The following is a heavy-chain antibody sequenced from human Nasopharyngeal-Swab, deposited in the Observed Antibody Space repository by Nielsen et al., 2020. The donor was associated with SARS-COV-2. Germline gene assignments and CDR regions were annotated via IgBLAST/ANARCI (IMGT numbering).Heavy chain of an antibody. CDR1: GGTFSSYA. CDR2: IIPILGIA. D-gene: IGHD4-23*01. Sequence: SVKVSCKASGGTFSSYAISWVRQAPGQGLEWMGGIIPILGIANYAQKFQGRVTITADKSTSTAYMELSSLRSEDTAVYYCARAMATVGAVYYYGMDAWGQGTTVTVSS. J-gene: IGHJ6*02. CDR3: ARAMATVGAVYYYGMDA. V-gene: IGHV1-69*10.